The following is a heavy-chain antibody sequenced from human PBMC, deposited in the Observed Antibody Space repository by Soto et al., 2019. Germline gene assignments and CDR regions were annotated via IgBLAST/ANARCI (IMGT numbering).Heavy chain of an antibody. CDR2: FSGSGGST. D-gene: IGHD3-10*01. Sequence: EVQLLESGGGLVQPGGSLRLSCAASGFTFSTYALSWVRQAPGKGLEWVSGFSGSGGSTYYADSVKGRFTIFRDNSKNTLYLQMISLRAEDTAVYYCVKAPGRSAWTFDYWGQGTLVTVSS. V-gene: IGHV3-23*01. CDR3: VKAPGRSAWTFDY. J-gene: IGHJ4*02. CDR1: GFTFSTYA.